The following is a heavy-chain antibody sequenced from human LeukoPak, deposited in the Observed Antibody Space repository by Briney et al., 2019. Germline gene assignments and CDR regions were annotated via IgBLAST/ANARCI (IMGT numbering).Heavy chain of an antibody. CDR2: VYSSGSA. J-gene: IGHJ2*01. V-gene: IGHV4-61*09. D-gene: IGHD1-14*01. CDR1: GSSISSGRFY. CDR3: SRGPENPLNWYFDL. Sequence: SQTLSLTCSVSGSSISSGRFYWNWIRQPAGTGLEWLGHVYSSGSAKYNPSLKSRVTISLDTSKNQFSLKLNSVTADDTAVYYCSRGPENPLNWYFDLWGRGTLVTVSS.